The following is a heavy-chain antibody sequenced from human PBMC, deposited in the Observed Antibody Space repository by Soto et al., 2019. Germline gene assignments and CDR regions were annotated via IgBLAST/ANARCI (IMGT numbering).Heavy chain of an antibody. J-gene: IGHJ4*02. CDR2: ILYDGSNK. V-gene: IGHV3-30-3*01. D-gene: IGHD6-19*01. CDR3: ARAGAVAGAFDY. CDR1: GFTFSSYA. Sequence: GGSLRLSCAASGFTFSSYAMHWVRQAPGKGLEWVAVILYDGSNKYYADSVKGRFTISRDNSKNTLYLQMNSLRAEDTAVYYCARAGAVAGAFDYWGQGTLVTVSS.